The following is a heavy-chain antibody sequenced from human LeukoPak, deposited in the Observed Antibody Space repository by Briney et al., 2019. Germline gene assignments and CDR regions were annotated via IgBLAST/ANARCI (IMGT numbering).Heavy chain of an antibody. D-gene: IGHD2-2*01. J-gene: IGHJ6*02. CDR3: ARFVYCSSTSCYYGMDV. V-gene: IGHV4-30-4*01. Sequence: PSQTLSLTCTVSGGSISSGDYYWSWIRQPPGKGLEWIGYIYYSGSTYYNPSLKSRVIISVDTSKNQFSLKLSSVTAADTAVYYCARFVYCSSTSCYYGMDVWGQGTTVTVSS. CDR1: GGSISSGDYY. CDR2: IYYSGST.